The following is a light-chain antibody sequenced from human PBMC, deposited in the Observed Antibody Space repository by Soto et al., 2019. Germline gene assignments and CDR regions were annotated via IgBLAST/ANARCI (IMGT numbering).Light chain of an antibody. Sequence: QYVLTQPASVSGSPGQSITISCTGTSSDVDFYNFVSWYQQHPGKAPKLIIYEVSNRSSGVSSRFSGSKSGNTASLTISGLRAEDEAEYYCSTSTLTSYDCGTGTKVTVL. CDR1: SSDVDFYNF. J-gene: IGLJ1*01. CDR2: EVS. V-gene: IGLV2-14*01. CDR3: STSTLTSYD.